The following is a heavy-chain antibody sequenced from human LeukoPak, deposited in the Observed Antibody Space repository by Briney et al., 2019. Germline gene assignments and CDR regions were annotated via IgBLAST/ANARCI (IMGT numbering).Heavy chain of an antibody. Sequence: GASVKVSCKAPGYTFRGNYIHWLRQAPGQGLEWMGWIDANNGDTKSAQKFQGRGTMSRDTSISTAYMDLSSLSPDDAAVYYCARDPSSVTLYFFDYWGQGTLVTVSS. J-gene: IGHJ4*02. CDR1: GYTFRGNY. D-gene: IGHD4-11*01. CDR2: IDANNGDT. V-gene: IGHV1-2*02. CDR3: ARDPSSVTLYFFDY.